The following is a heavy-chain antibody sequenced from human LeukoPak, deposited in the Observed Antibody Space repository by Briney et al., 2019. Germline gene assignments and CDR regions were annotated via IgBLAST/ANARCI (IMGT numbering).Heavy chain of an antibody. CDR3: ARPLGWQQLVRAFDI. CDR1: GGPFSGYY. Sequence: SETLSLTSAVYGGPFSGYYWSWIRHPPGKGPESTREFNHSGSTNYNPSLKSRVTISVDTSKNQFSLKLSSVTAADTAVYYCARPLGWQQLVRAFDIWGQGTMVTVSS. CDR2: FNHSGST. J-gene: IGHJ3*02. D-gene: IGHD6-13*01. V-gene: IGHV4-34*01.